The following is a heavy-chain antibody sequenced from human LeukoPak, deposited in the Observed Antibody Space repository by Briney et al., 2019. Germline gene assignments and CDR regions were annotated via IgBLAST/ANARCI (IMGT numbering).Heavy chain of an antibody. D-gene: IGHD3-22*01. CDR2: IYTSGST. J-gene: IGHJ3*02. CDR1: GGSISSGSYY. V-gene: IGHV4-61*02. Sequence: SETLSLTCTVSGGSISSGSYYWSWIRQPAGKGLEWIGRIYTSGSTNYNPSLKSRVTISVDTSKNQFSLKLRSVTAADTAVYYCARVLGYDSSGYSAFDIWGQGTMVTVSS. CDR3: ARVLGYDSSGYSAFDI.